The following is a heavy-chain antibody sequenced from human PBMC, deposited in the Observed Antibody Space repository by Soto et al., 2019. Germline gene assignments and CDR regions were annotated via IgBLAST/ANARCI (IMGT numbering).Heavy chain of an antibody. Sequence: SETLSLTCTVSGGSISRSSYYLGWIRQPPGKGLEWIGSIYYSGSTYYNPSLKSRVTISVDTSKNQFSLKLSSVTAADTAVYYCARRKDYGDYSLYYYYYMDVWGKGTTVTVSS. J-gene: IGHJ6*03. CDR1: GGSISRSSYY. D-gene: IGHD4-17*01. CDR2: IYYSGST. V-gene: IGHV4-39*01. CDR3: ARRKDYGDYSLYYYYYMDV.